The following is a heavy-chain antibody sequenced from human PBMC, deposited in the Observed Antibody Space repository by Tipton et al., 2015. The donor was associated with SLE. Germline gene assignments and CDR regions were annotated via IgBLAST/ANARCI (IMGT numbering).Heavy chain of an antibody. D-gene: IGHD5-12*01. CDR1: GFTFSIYA. V-gene: IGHV3-30*04. CDR2: ISYDGSNK. CDR3: ARDVDIVATWGYGMDV. J-gene: IGHJ6*02. Sequence: SLRLSCAASGFTFSIYAMHWVRQAPGKGLERLAVISYDGSNKYYADSVKGRFTISRDNSKNTLYLQMNSLRAEDTAVNYCARDVDIVATWGYGMDVWGQGTTVTVSS.